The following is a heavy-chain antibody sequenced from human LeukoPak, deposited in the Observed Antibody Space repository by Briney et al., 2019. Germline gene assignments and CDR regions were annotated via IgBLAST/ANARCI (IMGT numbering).Heavy chain of an antibody. CDR3: ARDERVVVSPFDY. CDR1: GFTFSSYT. Sequence: GGSLRLSCAASGFTFSSYTMNWVRQAPGKGLEWVSAIGGSGDSTYYADSVKGRFTISRDNAKNSLYLQMNSLRAEDTAVYYCARDERVVVSPFDYWGQGTLVTVSS. V-gene: IGHV3-23*01. D-gene: IGHD3-22*01. CDR2: IGGSGDST. J-gene: IGHJ4*02.